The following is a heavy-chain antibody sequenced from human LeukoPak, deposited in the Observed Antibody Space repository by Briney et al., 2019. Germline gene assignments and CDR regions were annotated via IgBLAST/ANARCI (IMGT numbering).Heavy chain of an antibody. D-gene: IGHD2-21*02. CDR1: GFTFSSYA. V-gene: IGHV3-23*01. CDR3: ATVVTTTPDY. CDR2: ISGSGGST. Sequence: GGSLRLSCAASGFTFSSYAMSWVRQAPGKGLEWVSAISGSGGSTYCADSVKGRFTISRDNSKNTLFLQMNSLRAEDTALYYCATVVTTTPDYWGQGTLVTVSS. J-gene: IGHJ4*02.